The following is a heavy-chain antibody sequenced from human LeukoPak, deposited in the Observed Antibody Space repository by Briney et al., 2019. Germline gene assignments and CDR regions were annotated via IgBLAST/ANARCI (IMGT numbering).Heavy chain of an antibody. CDR3: AKYCSGGSCYSGLDY. CDR1: GFTFSTYV. D-gene: IGHD2-15*01. V-gene: IGHV3-23*01. CDR2: IRGTTDNT. Sequence: GGSLRLSCAASGFTFSTYVMSRVRQAPGKGLEWVSSIRGTTDNTYYADSVKGRFTISRDNSKNTLYLQMNSLRAEDTAVYYCAKYCSGGSCYSGLDYWGQGTLVTVSS. J-gene: IGHJ4*02.